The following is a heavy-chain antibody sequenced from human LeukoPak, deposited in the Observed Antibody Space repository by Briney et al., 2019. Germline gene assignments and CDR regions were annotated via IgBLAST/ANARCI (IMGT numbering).Heavy chain of an antibody. CDR3: ARDGHDYGDYYYYYYMDV. Sequence: SETLSLTCTVSGGSICSYYWSWIRHPPGKGLEWIGRIYTSGSTNYNPSLKSRVTMSVDTSKNQFSLKLSSVTAADTAVYYCARDGHDYGDYYYYYYMDVWGKGTTVTVSS. V-gene: IGHV4-4*07. CDR1: GGSICSYY. J-gene: IGHJ6*03. CDR2: IYTSGST. D-gene: IGHD4-17*01.